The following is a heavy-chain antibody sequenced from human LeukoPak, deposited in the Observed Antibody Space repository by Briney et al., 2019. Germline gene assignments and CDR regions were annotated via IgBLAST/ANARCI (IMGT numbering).Heavy chain of an antibody. CDR1: GDSISSGGYY. V-gene: IGHV4-31*03. Sequence: SETLSLTCTVSGDSISSGGYYWSRIRQHPGKGLEWIGYIYYSGSTYYNPSLKSRVTISVDTSKNQLSLKLSSVTAADTAVYYCARGAVLFDYWGQGTLVTVSS. D-gene: IGHD6-19*01. J-gene: IGHJ4*02. CDR3: ARGAVLFDY. CDR2: IYYSGST.